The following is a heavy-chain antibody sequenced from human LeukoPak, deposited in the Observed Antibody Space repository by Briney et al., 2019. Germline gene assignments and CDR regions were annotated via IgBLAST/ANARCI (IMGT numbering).Heavy chain of an antibody. D-gene: IGHD3-9*01. V-gene: IGHV4-4*07. CDR1: GGSISSYY. CDR2: IYTSGST. Sequence: SETLSLTCTVSGGSISSYYWSWIRQPAGKGLEWIGRIYTSGSTNYNPSLKSRVTMSVDTSKNQFSLKLSSVTAADTAVYYCARIPYYDILTGFRPGAFDIWGQGTMVTVSS. CDR3: ARIPYYDILTGFRPGAFDI. J-gene: IGHJ3*02.